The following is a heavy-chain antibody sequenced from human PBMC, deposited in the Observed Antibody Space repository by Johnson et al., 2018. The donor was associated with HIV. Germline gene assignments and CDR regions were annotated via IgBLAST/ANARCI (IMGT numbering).Heavy chain of an antibody. D-gene: IGHD4-17*01. CDR3: ARAGYYGDNDAFDI. CDR2: ISWNSGSI. Sequence: VQLVESGGGVVRPGGSLRLSCTASTFTFESYAMHWVRQAPGKGLEWVSGISWNSGSIGYADSVKGRFTISRDNAKNSLYLQMNSLRAEDTAVYYCARAGYYGDNDAFDIWGQGTMVTVSS. J-gene: IGHJ3*02. CDR1: TFTFESYA. V-gene: IGHV3-9*01.